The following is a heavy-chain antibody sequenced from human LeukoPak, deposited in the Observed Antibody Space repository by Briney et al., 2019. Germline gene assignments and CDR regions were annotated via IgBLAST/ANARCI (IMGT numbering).Heavy chain of an antibody. CDR1: GFTFSSYW. V-gene: IGHV3-7*01. CDR2: IKQDGSEK. Sequence: PGGSLRLSCAASGFTFSSYWMSWVRQAPGKGLEWVANIKQDGSEKYYVDSVKGRFTISRDNAKNSLYLQMNSLRAEDTAVYYCARGGPPGPVLRFLEWINAFDIWGQGTMVTVSS. D-gene: IGHD3-3*01. J-gene: IGHJ3*02. CDR3: ARGGPPGPVLRFLEWINAFDI.